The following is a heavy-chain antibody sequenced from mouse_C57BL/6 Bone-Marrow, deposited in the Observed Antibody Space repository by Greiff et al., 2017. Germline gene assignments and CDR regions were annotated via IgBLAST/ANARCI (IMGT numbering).Heavy chain of an antibody. D-gene: IGHD1-1*01. CDR3: ARDYGSSDWYFDV. CDR1: GFTFTSYD. Sequence: QVQLQQSGPELVKPGASVKLSCTASGFTFTSYDINWVKQRPGQGLEWIGWIYPRDGSTKYTEKFKGKATLTVDTSSSTAYVELHSLTSEDSAVYFCARDYGSSDWYFDVWGTGTTVTVSS. CDR2: IYPRDGST. J-gene: IGHJ1*03. V-gene: IGHV1-85*01.